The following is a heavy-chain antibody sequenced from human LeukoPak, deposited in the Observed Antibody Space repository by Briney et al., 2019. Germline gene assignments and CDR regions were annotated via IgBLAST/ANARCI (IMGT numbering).Heavy chain of an antibody. CDR2: IIPIFGIA. CDR1: GGTFSSYA. V-gene: IGHV1-69*04. D-gene: IGHD2/OR15-2a*01. CDR3: ARGLGTRLLYYFDY. J-gene: IGHJ4*02. Sequence: GASVKVSCKASGGTFSSYAISWVRQAPGQGLEWMGRIIPIFGIANYAQKFQGRVTITADKSTSTAYMELSSLRSEDTAVYYCARGLGTRLLYYFDYWGQGTLVTVSS.